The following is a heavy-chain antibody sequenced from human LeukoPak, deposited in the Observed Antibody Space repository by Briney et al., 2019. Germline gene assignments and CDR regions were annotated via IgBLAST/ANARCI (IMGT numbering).Heavy chain of an antibody. CDR3: ARANPYVSSGYPLDY. CDR1: GGSISSSSYY. CDR2: IYYSGST. Sequence: SETLSLTCTVSGGSISSSSYYWGWIRQPPGKGLEWIGSIYYSGSTYYNPSLKSRVTISVDTSKNQFSLKLRSVTAADTAVYYCARANPYVSSGYPLDYWGQGTLVTVSS. J-gene: IGHJ4*02. V-gene: IGHV4-39*07. D-gene: IGHD3-22*01.